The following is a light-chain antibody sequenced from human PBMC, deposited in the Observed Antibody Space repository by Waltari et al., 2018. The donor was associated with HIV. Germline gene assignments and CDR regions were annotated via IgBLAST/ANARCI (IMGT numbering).Light chain of an antibody. CDR3: SSFTSSSTVV. CDR2: EVT. CDR1: SSDVGSYIL. J-gene: IGLJ3*02. Sequence: QSALTQPPSVSGSPGQSVTISCTGTSSDVGSYILVSWYQQSPGTAPKLMVYEVTYRPSGVPERFSGSKSGNTASLTISGLQAEDEADYYCSSFTSSSTVVFGGGTKLTVL. V-gene: IGLV2-18*02.